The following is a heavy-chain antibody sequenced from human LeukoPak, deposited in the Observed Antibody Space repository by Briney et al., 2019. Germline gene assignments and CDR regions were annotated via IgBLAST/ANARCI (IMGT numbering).Heavy chain of an antibody. J-gene: IGHJ2*01. V-gene: IGHV4-30-4*01. Sequence: SETLSLTCTVSTGSISSGDYFWSWIRQPPGNGLEWVGSIYHSGTTYYNPSLKGRVTISVDTSKNQFSLKLSSVTAADTAVYYCARDPGCSSTSCYFRYFDLWGRGTLVTVSS. CDR1: TGSISSGDYF. D-gene: IGHD2-2*01. CDR3: ARDPGCSSTSCYFRYFDL. CDR2: IYHSGTT.